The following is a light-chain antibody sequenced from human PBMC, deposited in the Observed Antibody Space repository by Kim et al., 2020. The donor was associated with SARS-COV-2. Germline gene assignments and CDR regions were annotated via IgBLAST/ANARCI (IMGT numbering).Light chain of an antibody. CDR3: QSYDSSNQV. CDR1: SGSIATKE. CDR2: EDN. Sequence: GKTVTISCTRSSGSIATKEVKWYQQSPGSAPTTVIYEDNQRPSGVPDRFSGSIDSPSNSASLTISGLKTEDEADFYCQSYDSSNQVFGGGTQLTVL. V-gene: IGLV6-57*03. J-gene: IGLJ3*02.